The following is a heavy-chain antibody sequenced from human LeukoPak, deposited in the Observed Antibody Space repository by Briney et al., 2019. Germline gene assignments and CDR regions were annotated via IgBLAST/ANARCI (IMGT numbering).Heavy chain of an antibody. Sequence: GGSLRLSCAASGFTFDDYAMHWVRQAPGKGLEWVSGISWNSGSIGYADSVKGRFTISRDNAKNSLYLQMNSLRAEDTALYYCARDSVRYFDYWGQGTLVTVSS. CDR1: GFTFDDYA. V-gene: IGHV3-9*01. J-gene: IGHJ4*02. CDR3: ARDSVRYFDY. CDR2: ISWNSGSI. D-gene: IGHD2/OR15-2a*01.